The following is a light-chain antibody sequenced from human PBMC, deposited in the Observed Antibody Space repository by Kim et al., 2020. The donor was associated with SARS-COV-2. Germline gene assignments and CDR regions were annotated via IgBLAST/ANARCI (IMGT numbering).Light chain of an antibody. Sequence: ASVGERVTITGRASQDISNYLAWFQLKPGKAPKLLIYAASALQPGVPSRFSGSGSGTDFTLTVTSLQPEDVATYYCQKCDSAPWTFGQGTKVEIK. CDR1: QDISNY. V-gene: IGKV1-27*01. CDR3: QKCDSAPWT. CDR2: AAS. J-gene: IGKJ1*01.